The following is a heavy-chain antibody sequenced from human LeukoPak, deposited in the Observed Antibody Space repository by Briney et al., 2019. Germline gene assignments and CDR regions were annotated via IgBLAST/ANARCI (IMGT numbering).Heavy chain of an antibody. CDR1: GFTFTSSA. CDR2: IVVGSGNT. V-gene: IGHV1-58*02. J-gene: IGHJ3*02. CDR3: AREGGSGWYRGPPRAAFDI. D-gene: IGHD6-19*01. Sequence: SVKVSCKASGFTFTSSAMQWVRQARGQRLEWIGWIVVGSGNTNYAQKFQERVTITRDMSTSTAYMELSSLRSEDTAVYYCAREGGSGWYRGPPRAAFDIWGQGTMVTVSS.